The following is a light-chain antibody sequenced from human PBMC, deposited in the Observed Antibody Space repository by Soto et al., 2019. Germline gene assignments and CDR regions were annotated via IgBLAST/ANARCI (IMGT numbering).Light chain of an antibody. CDR1: SSDVGGYNS. J-gene: IGLJ1*01. CDR3: SSYAGSNNYV. CDR2: EVS. V-gene: IGLV2-8*01. Sequence: QSALTQPPSASGSPGQSVTISCTGTSSDVGGYNSASWYQHHPGKAPKLMIYEVSKRPSGVPDRFSGSKSANTASLTVSGLLAEDEADYYCSSYAGSNNYVFGTGTKLTVL.